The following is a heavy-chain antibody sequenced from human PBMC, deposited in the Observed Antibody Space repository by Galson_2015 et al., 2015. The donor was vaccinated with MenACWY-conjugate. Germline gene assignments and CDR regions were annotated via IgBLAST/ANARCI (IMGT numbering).Heavy chain of an antibody. Sequence: SLRLSCAASGFTFSNAWMNWVRQAPGKGLEWVGRIKSKTDGGTTDYAAPVKGRFTISRDDSKNTLYLQMNSLKTEDTAVYYCTTDGFWSGYPQTHYYMDVWGKGTTVTVSS. CDR1: GFTFSNAW. V-gene: IGHV3-15*07. J-gene: IGHJ6*03. CDR2: IKSKTDGGTT. D-gene: IGHD3-3*01. CDR3: TTDGFWSGYPQTHYYMDV.